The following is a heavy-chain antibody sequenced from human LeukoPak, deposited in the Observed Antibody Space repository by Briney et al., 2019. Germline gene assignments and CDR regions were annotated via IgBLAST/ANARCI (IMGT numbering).Heavy chain of an antibody. V-gene: IGHV4-4*02. J-gene: IGHJ4*02. CDR1: GGSISNSNW. CDR3: ARTFGTYQYYFDY. CDR2: IYQSGST. Sequence: SGTLSLTCAVSGGSISNSNWWSWVRQPPGKGLEWIGEIYQSGSTNYNPSLKSRVTISVDKSKNQFSLKLTSVSADTAVYYCARTFGTYQYYFDYWGQGSLVAVSS. D-gene: IGHD1-26*01.